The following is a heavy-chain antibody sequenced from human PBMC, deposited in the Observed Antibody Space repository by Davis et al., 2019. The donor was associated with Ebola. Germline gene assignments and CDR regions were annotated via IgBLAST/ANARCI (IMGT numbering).Heavy chain of an antibody. D-gene: IGHD6-19*01. Sequence: GESLKISCAASGFTVSSNYMTWVRQAPGEGLQWVSIIYSGFITYYADSVKGRFTISTDNSKNTLYLQMNSLRAEDTAVYYCARELYSSGWYMRDYWGQGTLVTVSS. V-gene: IGHV3-66*01. CDR2: IYSGFIT. CDR3: ARELYSSGWYMRDY. CDR1: GFTVSSNY. J-gene: IGHJ4*02.